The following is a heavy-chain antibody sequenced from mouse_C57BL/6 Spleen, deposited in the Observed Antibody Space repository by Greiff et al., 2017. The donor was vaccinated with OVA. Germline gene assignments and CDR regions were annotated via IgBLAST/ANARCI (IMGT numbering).Heavy chain of an antibody. CDR2: IWSGGST. CDR3: ASDYGYAMDY. D-gene: IGHD2-4*01. J-gene: IGHJ4*01. Sequence: VQLQESGPGLVQPSQSLSITCTVSGFSLTSYGVHWVRQSPGKGLEWLGVIWSGGSTDYNAAFISRLSISKDNSKSQVFFKMNSLQADDTAIYYCASDYGYAMDYWGQGTSVTVSS. CDR1: GFSLTSYG. V-gene: IGHV2-2*01.